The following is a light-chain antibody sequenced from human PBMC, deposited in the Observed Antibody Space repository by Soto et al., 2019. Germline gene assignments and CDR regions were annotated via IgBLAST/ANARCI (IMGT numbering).Light chain of an antibody. CDR1: SSNIGKNT. CDR3: AVWDDSLYV. Sequence: QSVLTQPPSASGTPGQTGTIACSGMSSNIGKNTVNWYQHLPGTAPKLLIYSNTQRPLGVPVRFSGSKSGTSASLAISGLQSDDEADYYCAVWDDSLYVFGSGTKVTVL. CDR2: SNT. V-gene: IGLV1-44*01. J-gene: IGLJ1*01.